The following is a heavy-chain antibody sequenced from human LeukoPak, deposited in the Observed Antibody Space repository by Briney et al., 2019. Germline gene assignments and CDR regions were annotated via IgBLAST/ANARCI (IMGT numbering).Heavy chain of an antibody. CDR2: INAGNGNT. Sequence: VASVKVSCKASGYTFTSYAMHWVRQAPGQRLEWMGWINAGNGNTKYSQEFQGRVTITRDTSASTAYMELSSLRSEDMAVYYCARGGGNNWNPLMDVWGKGTTVTVSS. J-gene: IGHJ6*04. CDR1: GYTFTSYA. CDR3: ARGGGNNWNPLMDV. D-gene: IGHD1-1*01. V-gene: IGHV1-3*03.